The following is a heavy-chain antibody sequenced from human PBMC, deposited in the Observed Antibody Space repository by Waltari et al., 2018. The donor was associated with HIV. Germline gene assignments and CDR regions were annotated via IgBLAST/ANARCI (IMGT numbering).Heavy chain of an antibody. J-gene: IGHJ5*02. CDR2: IIPILGIA. CDR1: GGTFSSYT. D-gene: IGHD2-15*01. V-gene: IGHV1-69*02. CDR3: ARGEGGGSGGRTDP. Sequence: QVQLVQSGAEVKKPGSSVKVSCKASGGTFSSYTIRWVRRAPGQGLEWMGRIIPILGIANYAQKFQGRVTITADKSTSTAYMELSSLRSEDTAVYYCARGEGGGSGGRTDPWGQGTLVTVSS.